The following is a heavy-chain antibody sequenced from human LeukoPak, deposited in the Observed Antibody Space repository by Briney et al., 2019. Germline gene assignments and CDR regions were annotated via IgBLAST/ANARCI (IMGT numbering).Heavy chain of an antibody. D-gene: IGHD3-10*01. V-gene: IGHV1-18*01. CDR1: GYTFTSYG. J-gene: IGHJ4*02. CDR2: ISAYNGNT. Sequence: GASVKVSCKASGYTFTSYGISWVRQAPGQGLEWMGWISAYNGNTNYAQKLQGRVTMTTDTSTSTAYMEPRSLRSGDTAVYYCARDRPGAFLWFGASFCYWGKGTLDTVSS. CDR3: ARDRPGAFLWFGASFCY.